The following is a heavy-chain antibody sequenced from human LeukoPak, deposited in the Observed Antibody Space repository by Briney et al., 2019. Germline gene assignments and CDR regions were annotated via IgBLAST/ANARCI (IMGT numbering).Heavy chain of an antibody. V-gene: IGHV5-51*01. J-gene: IGHJ4*02. CDR2: IYPGDSDT. D-gene: IGHD3-9*01. CDR1: GYSFTNYW. CDR3: ARPNWLFTFDY. Sequence: GESLKISCKGSGYSFTNYWIGWVRQMPGKGLEWLGIIYPGDSDTRYNPSFQGQVTISADKSISTAYLQWSSLKASDTAMYYCARPNWLFTFDYWGQGTLVTVSS.